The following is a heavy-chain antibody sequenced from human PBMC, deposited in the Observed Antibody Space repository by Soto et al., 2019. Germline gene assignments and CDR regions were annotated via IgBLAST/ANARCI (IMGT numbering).Heavy chain of an antibody. V-gene: IGHV1-2*02. CDR3: GRGRSGELVVFY. J-gene: IGHJ4*02. CDR2: ISPKSGGT. CDR1: GYTFTGYY. D-gene: IGHD1-7*01. Sequence: QVQLVQSGAEVKESGASVKVSCKASGYTFTGYYIHWVRQAPGQGLEWVGEISPKSGGTRYAQKFQGRVTMTKATTITTVYMELSNLSPDDTAVYYCGRGRSGELVVFYWGQGTLVTVHS.